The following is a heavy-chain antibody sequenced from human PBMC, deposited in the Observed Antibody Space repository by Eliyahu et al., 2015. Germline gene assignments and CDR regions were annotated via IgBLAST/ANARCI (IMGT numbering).Heavy chain of an antibody. CDR3: AKYSSGWRGNFDY. J-gene: IGHJ4*02. CDR1: GFTFSIYA. Sequence: EVQLLESGGGLVQPGGSLRLSCAASGFTFSIYAMTWVRQAPGKGLGWVSGISGSGGSTYYADSVKGRFTISRDNSKNTLYLQMNSLRAEDTAVYYCAKYSSGWRGNFDYWGQGTLVTVSS. D-gene: IGHD6-19*01. V-gene: IGHV3-23*01. CDR2: ISGSGGST.